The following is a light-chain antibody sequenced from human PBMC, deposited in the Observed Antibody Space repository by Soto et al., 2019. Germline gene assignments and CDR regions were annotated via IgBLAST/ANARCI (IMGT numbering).Light chain of an antibody. CDR1: RFLSSSY. CDR2: AAS. V-gene: IGKV3-20*01. Sequence: EIVLTQSPGTLSLSPGERATLSCRASRFLSSSYVVWYQQKPGQAHRLLIYAASRRATGIPDRFGGSGSATEYAFAFSRVEPEEPAVYCCQQQGTFGQGTKLEIK. CDR3: QQQGT. J-gene: IGKJ2*01.